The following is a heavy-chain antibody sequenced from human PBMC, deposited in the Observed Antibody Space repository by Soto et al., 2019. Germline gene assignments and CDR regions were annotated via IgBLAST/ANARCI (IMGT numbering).Heavy chain of an antibody. D-gene: IGHD2-21*02. CDR1: GFTFSSYW. CDR3: ARDRYCGGDCYPNWFDP. V-gene: IGHV3-74*01. Sequence: GGSLRLSCAASGFTFSSYWMHWVRQAPGKGLVWVSRINSDGSSTSYADSVKGRFTISRDNAKNTLYLQMNSLRAEDTAVYYCARDRYCGGDCYPNWFDPWGQGTLVTVSS. CDR2: INSDGSST. J-gene: IGHJ5*02.